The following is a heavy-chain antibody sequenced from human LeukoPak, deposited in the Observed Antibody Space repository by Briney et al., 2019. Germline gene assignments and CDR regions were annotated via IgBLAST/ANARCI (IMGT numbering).Heavy chain of an antibody. CDR2: IYDSGST. J-gene: IGHJ4*02. Sequence: SETLSLTCTVSGGSISSYYWSWIRQPPGKGLEWIGNIYDSGSTNYNPSLKSRLTLSVDTSKNQCSLKLSSVTAADTAVYYCARQSISGSSLSYFDYWGQGTLVNVSS. CDR1: GGSISSYY. CDR3: ARQSISGSSLSYFDY. V-gene: IGHV4-59*01. D-gene: IGHD3-22*01.